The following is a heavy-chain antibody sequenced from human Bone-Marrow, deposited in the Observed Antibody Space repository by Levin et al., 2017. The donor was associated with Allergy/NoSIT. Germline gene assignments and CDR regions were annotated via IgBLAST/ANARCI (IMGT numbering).Heavy chain of an antibody. CDR1: GFTFSLYG. CDR2: IANDGTNK. V-gene: IGHV3-30*18. CDR3: TKPRVGRWLQSDYYFDD. Sequence: LSLTCAASGFTFSLYGIHWVRQAPGKGLEWLAVIANDGTNKYYADSVKGRFTISRDNSKNTLYLQMSSLRDEDTAVYYCTKPRVGRWLQSDYYFDDWGRGTLVTVSS. D-gene: IGHD5-24*01. J-gene: IGHJ4*02.